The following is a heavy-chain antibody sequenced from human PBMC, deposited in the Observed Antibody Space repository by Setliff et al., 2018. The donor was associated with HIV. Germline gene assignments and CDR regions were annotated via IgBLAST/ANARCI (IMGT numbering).Heavy chain of an antibody. J-gene: IGHJ4*02. V-gene: IGHV4-39*07. CDR2: ISSSGNT. CDR3: ARLSGDYYYFDY. Sequence: SETLSLTCTVSGGSISSTSYYWGWIRQPPGTGLEWIGSISSSGNTYYNPSLKSRVTISLDTSKNQFSLKLTSVTAADTAVYYCARLSGDYYYFDYWGQGTLVTVSS. CDR1: GGSISSTSYY. D-gene: IGHD2-21*02.